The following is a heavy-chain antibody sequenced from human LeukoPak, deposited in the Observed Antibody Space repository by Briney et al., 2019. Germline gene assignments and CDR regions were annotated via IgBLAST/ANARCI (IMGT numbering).Heavy chain of an antibody. Sequence: SQTLSLTCTVSGGSISSGDYYWGWLRQPPGRGLEWIGYIYYSGSTYYNPSLKSRVTISVGTSKTQFSLKLSSVTAADTAVYYCARELPTFEYFDYWGQGTLVTVSS. CDR1: GGSISSGDYY. CDR2: IYYSGST. J-gene: IGHJ4*02. D-gene: IGHD6-6*01. CDR3: ARELPTFEYFDY. V-gene: IGHV4-30-4*08.